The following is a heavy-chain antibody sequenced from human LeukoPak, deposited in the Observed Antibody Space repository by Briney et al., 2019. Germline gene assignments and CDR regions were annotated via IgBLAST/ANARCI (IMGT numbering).Heavy chain of an antibody. Sequence: GGSLRLSCAASGFTFSSYAMSWVRQAPGKGLEWVSAISGSGGSTYYADSVKGRFTISRDNSKNTLYLQMNSLRAKDTAVYYCAKAYGSGSLGDYWGQGTLVTVSS. CDR3: AKAYGSGSLGDY. D-gene: IGHD3-10*01. CDR1: GFTFSSYA. J-gene: IGHJ4*02. V-gene: IGHV3-23*01. CDR2: ISGSGGST.